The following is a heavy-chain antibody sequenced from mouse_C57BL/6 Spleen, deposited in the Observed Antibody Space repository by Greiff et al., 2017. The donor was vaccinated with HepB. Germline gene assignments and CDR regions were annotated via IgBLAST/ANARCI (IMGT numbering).Heavy chain of an antibody. CDR3: ARDGDDYNWYFDV. Sequence: EVKVVESEGGLVQPGSSMKLSCTASGFTFSDYYMAWVRQVPEKGLEWVANINYDGSSTYYLDSLKSRFIISRDNAKNILYLQMSSLKSEDTATYYCARDGDDYNWYFDVWGTGTTVTVSS. J-gene: IGHJ1*03. D-gene: IGHD2-4*01. V-gene: IGHV5-16*01. CDR2: INYDGSST. CDR1: GFTFSDYY.